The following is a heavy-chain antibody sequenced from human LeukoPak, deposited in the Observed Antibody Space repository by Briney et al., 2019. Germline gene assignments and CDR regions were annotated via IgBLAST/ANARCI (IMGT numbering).Heavy chain of an antibody. CDR3: ARDLFEQQLVH. Sequence: SGGSLRLSCAASGFTFSSYWMSWVRQAPGKGLEWVSSISSSSSYIYYADSVKGRFTISRDNAKNSLYLQMNSLRAEDTAVYYCARDLFEQQLVHWGQGTLVTVSS. D-gene: IGHD6-13*01. J-gene: IGHJ4*02. V-gene: IGHV3-21*01. CDR2: ISSSSSYI. CDR1: GFTFSSYW.